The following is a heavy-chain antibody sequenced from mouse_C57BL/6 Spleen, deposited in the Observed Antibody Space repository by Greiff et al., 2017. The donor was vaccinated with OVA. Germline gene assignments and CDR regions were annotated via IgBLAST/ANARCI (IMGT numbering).Heavy chain of an antibody. Sequence: EVQVVESGEGLVKPGGSLKLSCAASGFTFSSYAMSWVRQTPEKRLEWVAYISSGGDYIYYADTVKGRFTISRDNARNTLYLQMSSLKSEDTAMYYCTRAGNGYAMDYWGQGTSVTVSS. CDR1: GFTFSSYA. CDR3: TRAGNGYAMDY. D-gene: IGHD2-1*01. V-gene: IGHV5-9-1*02. CDR2: ISSGGDYI. J-gene: IGHJ4*01.